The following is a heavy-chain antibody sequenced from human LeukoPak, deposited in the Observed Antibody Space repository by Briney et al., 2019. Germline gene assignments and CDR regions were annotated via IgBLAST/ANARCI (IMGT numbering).Heavy chain of an antibody. CDR3: TRGAGWLIDY. V-gene: IGHV4-59*01. J-gene: IGHJ4*02. CDR2: FHNSGTS. CDR1: DDSIRDYY. Sequence: SETLSLTCTVSDDSIRDYYRGWIRQPPGKRLERSGYFHNSGTSTYNPSLKSRVTISADTSKNQFSLKLNSLTTADTAVYYCTRGAGWLIDYWGQGILVTVSS. D-gene: IGHD3-16*01.